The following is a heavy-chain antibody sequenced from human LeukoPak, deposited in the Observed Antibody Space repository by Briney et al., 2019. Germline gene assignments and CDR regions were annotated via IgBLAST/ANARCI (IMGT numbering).Heavy chain of an antibody. Sequence: GRSLRLSCAASGFTFSTYGMHWVRQAPGKGLEWVALIWHSGSTKNYADPVKGRFTISRDNSKNTLYLQMNSLRAEDSAVYYCASDGGSGTPLTYFDYWGQGTLVTVSS. V-gene: IGHV3-33*01. CDR1: GFTFSTYG. CDR3: ASDGGSGTPLTYFDY. CDR2: IWHSGSTK. D-gene: IGHD3-10*01. J-gene: IGHJ4*02.